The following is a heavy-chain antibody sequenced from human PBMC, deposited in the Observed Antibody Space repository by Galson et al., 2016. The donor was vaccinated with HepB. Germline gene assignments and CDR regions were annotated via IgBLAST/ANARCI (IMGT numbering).Heavy chain of an antibody. D-gene: IGHD1-1*01. CDR1: GYIFTRNG. CDR3: VRDANWNLDY. CDR2: ISTNSGST. V-gene: IGHV1-18*01. J-gene: IGHJ4*02. Sequence: SCKASGYIFTRNGISWVRQAPGQGLEWLGWISTNSGSTNYAQKVQDRITMTTDTSTRTVYMELRSLTSDDTAVYYCVRDANWNLDYWGQGTLVTVSS.